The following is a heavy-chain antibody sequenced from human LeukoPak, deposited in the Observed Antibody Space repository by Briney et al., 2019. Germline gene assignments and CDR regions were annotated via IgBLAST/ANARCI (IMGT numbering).Heavy chain of an antibody. V-gene: IGHV3-23*01. Sequence: PGGSLRLSCVASGFTFSSYTMSWVRQAPGEGLEWVSSISGRGGSTYYAVSVKGRFTIARDNSKNTLYLQMNSLRAEDTAVFYCAKDNPPAGIYFDYWGQGTLVTVSS. CDR2: ISGRGGST. D-gene: IGHD1-14*01. CDR3: AKDNPPAGIYFDY. J-gene: IGHJ4*02. CDR1: GFTFSSYT.